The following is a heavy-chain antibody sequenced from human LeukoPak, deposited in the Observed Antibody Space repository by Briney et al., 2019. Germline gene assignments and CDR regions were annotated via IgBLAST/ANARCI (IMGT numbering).Heavy chain of an antibody. J-gene: IGHJ5*02. CDR1: CNSFSGYY. D-gene: IGHD1-1*01. Sequence: SETLSLTCCVSCNSFSGYYWTWIRRPPGGRLEWIGHIYFRGTTKYNPSLKNRVTISVDTPKNHSYLAMTSVSAPDTAVYYGATDMPWSSSPVELGWFDRWGQGTLVTVSS. CDR3: ATDMPWSSSPVELGWFDR. CDR2: IYFRGTT. V-gene: IGHV4-59*01.